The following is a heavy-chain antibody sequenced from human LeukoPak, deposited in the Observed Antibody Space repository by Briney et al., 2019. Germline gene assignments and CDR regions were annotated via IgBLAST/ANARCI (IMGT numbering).Heavy chain of an antibody. CDR3: ARDVLLDY. Sequence: PGGSLRLSCAASGFIFSSYWMTWVRQAPGKGLEWVSSISSSSSYIYYADSVKGRFTISRDNAKNSLYLQMNSPRAEDTAVYYCARDVLLDYWGQGTLVTVSS. J-gene: IGHJ4*02. CDR2: ISSSSSYI. CDR1: GFIFSSYW. V-gene: IGHV3-21*01.